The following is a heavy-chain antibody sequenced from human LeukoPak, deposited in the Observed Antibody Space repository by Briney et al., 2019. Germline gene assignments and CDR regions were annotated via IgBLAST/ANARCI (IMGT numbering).Heavy chain of an antibody. J-gene: IGHJ3*02. D-gene: IGHD1-26*01. CDR3: ARGNYSRSYFGAFDI. CDR1: GGSFSGYY. V-gene: IGHV4-34*01. CDR2: INHSGST. Sequence: SETLSLTCAVYGGSFSGYYWSWIRQPPGKGLEWIGEINHSGSTNYNPSLKSRVTISVDTSKNQFSLKLSSVTAADTAVYYCARGNYSRSYFGAFDIWGPGTMVTVSS.